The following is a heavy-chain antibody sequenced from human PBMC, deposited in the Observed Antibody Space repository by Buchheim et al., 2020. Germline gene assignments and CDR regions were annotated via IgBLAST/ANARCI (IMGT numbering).Heavy chain of an antibody. D-gene: IGHD2-15*01. J-gene: IGHJ4*02. Sequence: VQLVESGGGWVQPGGSLRLSCAASGFTFSSYEMNWARQAPGKGLEWVSYISSGGGTIYYADSVKGRFTISRDNAKNSLSLQLNSLRAEDTAVYYCARGGGIDYWGQGTL. CDR3: ARGGGIDY. V-gene: IGHV3-48*03. CDR1: GFTFSSYE. CDR2: ISSGGGTI.